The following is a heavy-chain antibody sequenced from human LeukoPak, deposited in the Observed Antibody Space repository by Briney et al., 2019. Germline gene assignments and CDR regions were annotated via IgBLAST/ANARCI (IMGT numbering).Heavy chain of an antibody. CDR1: GFTFSNYN. CDR3: ATALVPPGTPLVALHGIFDY. J-gene: IGHJ4*02. V-gene: IGHV3-21*01. D-gene: IGHD1-14*01. Sequence: PGGSLRLSCAASGFTFSNYNLNWVRQAPGKGLEWVSYISSSSSFIYYADTVKGRFTISRDNAKSSRYLQMNSHRAEDTAVYYGATALVPPGTPLVALHGIFDYWGQGTLVTVSS. CDR2: ISSSSSFI.